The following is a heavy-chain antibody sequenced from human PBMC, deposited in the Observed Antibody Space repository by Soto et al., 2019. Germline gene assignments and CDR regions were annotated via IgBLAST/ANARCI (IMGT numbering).Heavy chain of an antibody. J-gene: IGHJ6*02. D-gene: IGHD6-19*01. CDR1: GYTFTAYG. CDR3: ARSGWNSPYYSHGLDV. Sequence: QVHLVQSGAEVKKPGASVKVSCETSGYTFTAYGITWVRQAQGQGLELVGRISPYNGHTKYAEKFEGRVTMTTDLSTGTASMELRSLKSDDTAVYYCARSGWNSPYYSHGLDVWGQGTTVTVSS. CDR2: ISPYNGHT. V-gene: IGHV1-18*01.